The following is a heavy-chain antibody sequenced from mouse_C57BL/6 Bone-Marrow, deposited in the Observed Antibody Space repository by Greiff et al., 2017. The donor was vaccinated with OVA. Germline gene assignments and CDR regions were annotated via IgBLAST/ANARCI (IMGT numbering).Heavy chain of an antibody. Sequence: EVQLQQSGPELVKPGASVKISCKASGYTFTDYYMNWVKQSHGKSLEWIGDINPNNGGTSYNQKFKGKATLTVDKSSSTAYMELRSLTSEDSAVYYCARLGLLHYAMDYWGQGTSVTVSS. CDR2: INPNNGGT. V-gene: IGHV1-26*01. J-gene: IGHJ4*01. CDR3: ARLGLLHYAMDY. D-gene: IGHD1-1*01. CDR1: GYTFTDYY.